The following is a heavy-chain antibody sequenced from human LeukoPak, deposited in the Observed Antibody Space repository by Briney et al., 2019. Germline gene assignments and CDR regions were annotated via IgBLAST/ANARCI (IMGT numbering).Heavy chain of an antibody. CDR1: GYTFTSHD. CDR2: MDPNSGNT. J-gene: IGHJ6*03. CDR3: ARGDPIPSTYGDMDV. V-gene: IGHV1-8*01. Sequence: ASVKVSCKASGYTFTSHDINWVRQATGQGLEWMGWMDPNSGNTGYAQKFQGRVTMTRNTSISTAYMELSSLRSEDTAVYYCARGDPIPSTYGDMDVWGKGTTVTVSS. D-gene: IGHD1-1*01.